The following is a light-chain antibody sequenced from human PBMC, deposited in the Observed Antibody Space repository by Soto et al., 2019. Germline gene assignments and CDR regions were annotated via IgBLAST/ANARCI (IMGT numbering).Light chain of an antibody. J-gene: IGLJ1*01. CDR3: KSYDSSHSRYV. V-gene: IGLV1-40*01. Sequence: QSVLTQPPSVSGSPGQRVTISCTGSSSNIGGGYDANWYQQDPGTAPKLLIYENNNRPSGVPDRFSGSKSGTSASLAISGLQAEDEAEYYCKSYDSSHSRYVFGTGTKLTVL. CDR2: ENN. CDR1: SSNIGGGYD.